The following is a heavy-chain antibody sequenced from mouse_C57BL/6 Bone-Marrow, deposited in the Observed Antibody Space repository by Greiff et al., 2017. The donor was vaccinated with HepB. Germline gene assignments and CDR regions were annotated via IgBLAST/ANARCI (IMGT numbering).Heavy chain of an antibody. V-gene: IGHV1-82*01. CDR2: IYPGDGDT. D-gene: IGHD1-1*01. CDR1: GYAFSSSW. Sequence: QVQLKESGPELVKPGASVKISCKASGYAFSSSWMNWVKQRPGKGLEWIGRIYPGDGDTNYNGKFKGKATLTADKSSSTAYMQLSSLTSEDSAVYVCARSPPYYYGSSYWYFDVWGTGTTVTVSS. J-gene: IGHJ1*03. CDR3: ARSPPYYYGSSYWYFDV.